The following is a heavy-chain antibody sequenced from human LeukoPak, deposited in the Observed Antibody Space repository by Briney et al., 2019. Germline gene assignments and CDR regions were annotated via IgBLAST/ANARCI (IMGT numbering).Heavy chain of an antibody. Sequence: ASVKVSCKASGYTFTSYDINWVRQATGQGLEWMGWMNPNSGNTGCAQKFQGRVTMTRNTSISTAYMELSSLRSEDTAVYYCARIRFSESYYPLGYWGQGTLVTVSS. D-gene: IGHD1-26*01. J-gene: IGHJ4*02. CDR2: MNPNSGNT. CDR3: ARIRFSESYYPLGY. CDR1: GYTFTSYD. V-gene: IGHV1-8*01.